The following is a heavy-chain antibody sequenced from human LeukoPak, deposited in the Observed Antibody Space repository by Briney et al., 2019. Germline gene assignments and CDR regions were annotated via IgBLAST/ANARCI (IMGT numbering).Heavy chain of an antibody. J-gene: IGHJ2*01. CDR3: AIRAYYDSSGYYSDWYFDL. CDR2: IYYSGST. CDR1: GGSISSSSYY. V-gene: IGHV4-39*07. Sequence: KTSETLSLTCTVSGGSISSSSYYWGWIRQPPGKGLEWIGSIYYSGSTYYNPSLKSRVTISVDTSKSQFSLKLSSVTAADTAVYYCAIRAYYDSSGYYSDWYFDLWGRGTLVTVSS. D-gene: IGHD3-22*01.